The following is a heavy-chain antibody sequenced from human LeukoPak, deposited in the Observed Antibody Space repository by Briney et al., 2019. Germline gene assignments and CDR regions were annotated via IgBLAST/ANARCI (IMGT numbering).Heavy chain of an antibody. CDR2: ISASETT. J-gene: IGHJ6*03. V-gene: IGHV4-31*03. D-gene: IGHD3-10*01. CDR1: GGSFNSGGYY. Sequence: SQTLSLTCTVSGGSFNSGGYYWTWIRQRPGKGLEWIGYISASETTYYNPSLRRRVTISLGTSKRHFPLTLNLTSVTAADTAVYFCTRGVPATRYFHYMDVWGKGTTVTVAS. CDR3: TRGVPATRYFHYMDV.